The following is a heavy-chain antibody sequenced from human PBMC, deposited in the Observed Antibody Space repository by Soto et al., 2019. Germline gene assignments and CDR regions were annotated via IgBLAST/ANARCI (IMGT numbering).Heavy chain of an antibody. CDR1: GFTFTSYA. V-gene: IGHV3-23*01. J-gene: IGHJ4*02. CDR3: TQDGGSRDWLTVN. Sequence: VQLLESGGDLVQPGGSLRLSCAASGFTFTSYAMSWIRQAPGKGLERVSAITGGGDNTYYADSVKGRFTISRDNSKNTLYLQMNSLRAEDTAFYYCTQDGGSRDWLTVNWGQGTLVTVSS. D-gene: IGHD3-9*01. CDR2: ITGGGDNT.